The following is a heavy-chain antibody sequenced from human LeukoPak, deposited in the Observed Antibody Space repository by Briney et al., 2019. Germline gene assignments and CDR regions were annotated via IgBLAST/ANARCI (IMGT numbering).Heavy chain of an antibody. V-gene: IGHV3-20*04. CDR3: ARDRVVGYYYMDV. CDR2: INWNGGST. J-gene: IGHJ6*03. Sequence: GGSLRLSCAASGFTFSSYAMSWVRQAPGKGLEWVSGINWNGGSTGYADSVKGRFTISRDNAKNSLYLQMNSLRAEDTALYYCARDRVVGYYYMDVWGKGTTVTVSS. D-gene: IGHD2-15*01. CDR1: GFTFSSYA.